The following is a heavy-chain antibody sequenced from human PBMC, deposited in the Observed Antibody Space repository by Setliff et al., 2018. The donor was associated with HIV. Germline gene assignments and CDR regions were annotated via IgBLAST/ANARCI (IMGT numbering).Heavy chain of an antibody. Sequence: PGGSLRLSCAPSGFTFGSYAMSWVRQAPGKGLEWVSVISGSGDSTFYADSLKGRFTISRDNSKNTLYLQMNSLRAEDTAVYYCARPNYYDSSGSFDYWGQGTLVTGSS. CDR3: ARPNYYDSSGSFDY. J-gene: IGHJ4*02. CDR1: GFTFGSYA. CDR2: ISGSGDST. D-gene: IGHD3-22*01. V-gene: IGHV3-23*01.